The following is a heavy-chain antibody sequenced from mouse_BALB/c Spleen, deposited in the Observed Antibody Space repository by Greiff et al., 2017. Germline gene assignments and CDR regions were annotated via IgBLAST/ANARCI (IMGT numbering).Heavy chain of an antibody. CDR2: ISSGGSYT. V-gene: IGHV5-6-4*01. CDR3: TRDNGGNLDY. CDR1: GFTFSSYT. J-gene: IGHJ2*01. Sequence: EVKVEESGGGLVKPGGSLKLSCAASGFTFSSYTMSWVRQTPEKRLEWVATISSGGSYTYYPDSVKGRFTISRDNAKNTLYLQMSSLKSEDTAMYYCTRDNGGNLDYWGQGTTLTVSS. D-gene: IGHD2-1*01.